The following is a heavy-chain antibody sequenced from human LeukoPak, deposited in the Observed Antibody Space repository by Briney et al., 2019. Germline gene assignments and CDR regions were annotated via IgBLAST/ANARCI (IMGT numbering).Heavy chain of an antibody. CDR3: ARHMGYSYGFRWFDP. Sequence: PSETLSLTCSVSGGSISSSSYYWGWIRQPPGKGLEWIGSTYYSGSTYYNPSLKSRVTISVDTSKNQFSLKLSSVTAADTAVYYCARHMGYSYGFRWFDPWGQGTLVTVSP. CDR2: TYYSGST. D-gene: IGHD5-18*01. V-gene: IGHV4-39*01. J-gene: IGHJ5*02. CDR1: GGSISSSSYY.